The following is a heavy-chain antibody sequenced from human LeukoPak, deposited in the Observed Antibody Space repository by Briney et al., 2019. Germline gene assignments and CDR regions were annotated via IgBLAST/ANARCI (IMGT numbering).Heavy chain of an antibody. Sequence: PSETLSLTCTVSGGSISSSSYYWGWIRQPPGKGLEWIGYVFDSGSTNYNPSLKSRVTILVDTSKNRFSLKLSSVTAADTAVYYCARHPSAYTWFDPWGQGTLVTVSS. J-gene: IGHJ5*02. CDR3: ARHPSAYTWFDP. V-gene: IGHV4-61*05. CDR2: VFDSGST. CDR1: GGSISSSSYY.